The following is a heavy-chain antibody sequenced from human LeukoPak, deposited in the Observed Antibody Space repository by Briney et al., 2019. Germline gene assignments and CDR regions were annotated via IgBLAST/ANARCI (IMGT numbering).Heavy chain of an antibody. CDR3: ARGPITIFGVVIPFDY. CDR2: ISAYNGNT. V-gene: IGHV1-18*01. D-gene: IGHD3-3*01. CDR1: GYTFTSYG. Sequence: ASVKVSCKASGYTFTSYGISWVRQAPGQGLEWMGWISAYNGNTNYARKLQGRVTMTTDTSTSTAYMELRSLRSHDTAVYYCARGPITIFGVVIPFDYWGQGTPVTVSS. J-gene: IGHJ4*02.